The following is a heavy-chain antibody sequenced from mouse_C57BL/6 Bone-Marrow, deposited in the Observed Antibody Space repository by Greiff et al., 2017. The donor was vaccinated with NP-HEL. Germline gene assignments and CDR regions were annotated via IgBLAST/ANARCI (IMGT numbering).Heavy chain of an antibody. D-gene: IGHD1-1*01. CDR2: IYPGSGST. V-gene: IGHV1-55*01. CDR3: ALIYYYGSFYWYFDV. CDR1: GYTFTSYW. Sequence: QVQLQQPGAELVKPGASVKMSCKASGYTFTSYWITWVKQRPGQGLEWIGDIYPGSGSTNYNEKFKSKATLTVDTSFSTAYMQLSSLTSEDSAVYYCALIYYYGSFYWYFDVWGTGTTVTVSS. J-gene: IGHJ1*03.